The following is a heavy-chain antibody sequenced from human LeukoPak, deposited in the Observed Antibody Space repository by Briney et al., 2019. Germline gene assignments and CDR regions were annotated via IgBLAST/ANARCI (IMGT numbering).Heavy chain of an antibody. D-gene: IGHD3-22*01. J-gene: IGHJ4*02. CDR3: ARHSYDTTGYYPDY. CDR2: IHYSGST. V-gene: IGHV4-39*01. CDR1: GGSVSSSTYY. Sequence: TLSLTCTVSGGSVSSSTYYWGWIRQPPGKGLECIGIIHYSGSTYYNPSLKSRVTISADTSMNQFSLKLTSVTAADTAVYYCARHSYDTTGYYPDYWGQGTLVTVSS.